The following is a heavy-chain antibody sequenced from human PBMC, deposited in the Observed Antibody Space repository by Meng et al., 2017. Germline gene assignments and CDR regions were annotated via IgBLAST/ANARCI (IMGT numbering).Heavy chain of an antibody. Sequence: GAGLVTPSGTLSLTCAVDGGSFSCYYWSWIRQPPGKGLEWIGEINHSGSTNYNPSLKSRVTISVDTSKNQFSLKLSSVTAADTAVYYCARRGIAARPFYYWGQGTLVTVSS. V-gene: IGHV4-34*01. CDR2: INHSGST. D-gene: IGHD6-6*01. CDR1: GGSFSCYY. CDR3: ARRGIAARPFYY. J-gene: IGHJ4*02.